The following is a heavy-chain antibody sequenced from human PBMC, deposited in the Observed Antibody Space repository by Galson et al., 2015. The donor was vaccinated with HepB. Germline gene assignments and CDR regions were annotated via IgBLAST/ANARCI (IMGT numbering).Heavy chain of an antibody. CDR2: ISSNGGST. CDR3: VKPSAEGAYYYYYGMDV. J-gene: IGHJ6*02. CDR1: GFTFSSYA. V-gene: IGHV3-64D*06. Sequence: SLRLSCAASGFTFSSYAMHWVRQAPGKGLEYVSAISSNGGSTYYADSVKGRFTISRDNSKNTLYLQMSSLRAEDTAVYYCVKPSAEGAYYYYYGMDVWGQGTTVTVSS. D-gene: IGHD1-26*01.